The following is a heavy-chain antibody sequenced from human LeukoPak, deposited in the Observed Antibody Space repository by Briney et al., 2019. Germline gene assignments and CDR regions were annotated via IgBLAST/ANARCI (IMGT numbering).Heavy chain of an antibody. CDR2: IYYSGST. Sequence: SETLSLTCSVSGGSISSYYWSWIRQPPGKGLEWIGYIYYSGSTNYNPSLKSRVTISVDTSKNQFSLKLSSVTAADTAVYYCARGRGYYDSSGYYFDYFDYWGQGTLVTVSS. J-gene: IGHJ4*02. D-gene: IGHD3-22*01. V-gene: IGHV4-59*01. CDR3: ARGRGYYDSSGYYFDYFDY. CDR1: GGSISSYY.